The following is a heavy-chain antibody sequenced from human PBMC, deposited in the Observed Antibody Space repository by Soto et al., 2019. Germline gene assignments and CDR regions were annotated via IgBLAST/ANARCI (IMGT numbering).Heavy chain of an antibody. D-gene: IGHD2-2*02. J-gene: IGHJ6*02. CDR3: AQQRYCSTTRCYTPSFYYGIDV. Sequence: VFKVCRSRWSSDHQETGKGLEWVSSISSSSSYIYYADSVKGRFTISRDNAKNSLYLQMNSLRAEDTAVYYCAQQRYCSTTRCYTPSFYYGIDVWGQGTTVTVSS. CDR2: ISSSSSYI. V-gene: IGHV3-21*01. CDR1: VFKVCRSR.